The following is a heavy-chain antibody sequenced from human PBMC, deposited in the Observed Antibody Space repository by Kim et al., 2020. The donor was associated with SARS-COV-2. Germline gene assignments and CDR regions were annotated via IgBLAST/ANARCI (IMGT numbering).Heavy chain of an antibody. Sequence: SETLSLTCTVSGGSISSSSYYWGWIRQPPGKGLEWIGSIYYSGSTYYNPSLKSRVTISVDTSKNQFSLKLSSVTAADTAVYYCARHEMIVVVFDYWGQGTLVTVSS. CDR3: ARHEMIVVVFDY. CDR2: IYYSGST. CDR1: GGSISSSSYY. V-gene: IGHV4-39*01. D-gene: IGHD3-22*01. J-gene: IGHJ4*02.